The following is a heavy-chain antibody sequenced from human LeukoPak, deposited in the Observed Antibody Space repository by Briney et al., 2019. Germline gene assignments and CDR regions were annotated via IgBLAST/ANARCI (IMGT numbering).Heavy chain of an antibody. Sequence: SVKVSCKASGGTFSSYAISWVRQAPGQGLEWMGGIIPIFGTANYAQKFQGRVTITTDESTSTAYMELSSLRSEDTAVYYCARDILGSSGLAPGRAFDIWGQGTMVTVSS. CDR3: ARDILGSSGLAPGRAFDI. CDR1: GGTFSSYA. V-gene: IGHV1-69*05. CDR2: IIPIFGTA. D-gene: IGHD3-22*01. J-gene: IGHJ3*02.